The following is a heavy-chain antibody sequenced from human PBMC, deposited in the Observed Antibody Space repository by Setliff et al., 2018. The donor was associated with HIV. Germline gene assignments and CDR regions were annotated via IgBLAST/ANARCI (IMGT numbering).Heavy chain of an antibody. CDR2: IYYTGSP. D-gene: IGHD6-6*01. Sequence: PSETPLTCTVSGGSIRSHYWSWVRQAPGKGLEWIGGIYYTGSPFYKPSLKSRVTISVDTSNNQFPLKLSSVTAADTAVYYCARGGGTSSPIDYHYYIDVWGKGTTVTVSS. V-gene: IGHV4-59*05. CDR1: GGSIRSHY. CDR3: ARGGGTSSPIDYHYYIDV. J-gene: IGHJ6*03.